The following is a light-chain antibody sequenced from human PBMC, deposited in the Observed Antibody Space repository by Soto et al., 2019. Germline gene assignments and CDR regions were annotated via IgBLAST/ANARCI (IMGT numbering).Light chain of an antibody. CDR2: GAS. V-gene: IGKV3-20*01. CDR3: QQHGSSRWT. J-gene: IGKJ1*01. CDR1: QSFDRTY. Sequence: EIFLTQSPWILSLSPVALAAPPGTVSQSFDRTYLAWYQQKPGLAPRLLIYGASNRATGIPDRFSGSGSGTDFILIISRLEPEDFAVYYCQQHGSSRWTFGQGTKVDIK.